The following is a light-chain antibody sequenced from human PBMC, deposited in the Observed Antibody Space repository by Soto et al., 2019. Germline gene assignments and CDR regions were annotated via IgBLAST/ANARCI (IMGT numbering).Light chain of an antibody. CDR1: ESVIKY. CDR2: GAS. CDR3: KQYSSSPPIT. V-gene: IGKV3-20*01. J-gene: IGKJ5*01. Sequence: EIVLTQSPGTLSLSPGERATISSRASESVIKYLAWYQQKPGQAPRLLIHGASSRATGIPDRFSGSGSGTDFTLTINRLEPEDFAVYYCKQYSSSPPITFGHGTRLEIK.